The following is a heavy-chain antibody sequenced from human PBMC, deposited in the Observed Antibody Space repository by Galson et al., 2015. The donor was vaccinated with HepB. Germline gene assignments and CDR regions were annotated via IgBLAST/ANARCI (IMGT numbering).Heavy chain of an antibody. V-gene: IGHV3-74*01. CDR2: INPDWTWT. CDR1: GFTLSSSY. Sequence: SLRLSCAASGFTLSSSYIHWVRQAPGKGLIWVSRINPDWTWTAYAHSVEGRFTHSRDNARNTVYLQMNSLRAEDSAVYHCARGLDYGGGRCNSLPYYGMDVWGQGSTVTGSS. D-gene: IGHD2-15*01. CDR3: ARGLDYGGGRCNSLPYYGMDV. J-gene: IGHJ6*02.